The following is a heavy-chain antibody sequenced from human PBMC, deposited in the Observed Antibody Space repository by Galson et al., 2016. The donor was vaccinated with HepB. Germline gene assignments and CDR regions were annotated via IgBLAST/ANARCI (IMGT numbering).Heavy chain of an antibody. V-gene: IGHV1-18*01. D-gene: IGHD1-26*01. CDR2: ISAYNGNT. Sequence: SVKVSCKASGYTFTTYGINWVRQAPGQGLEWMGWISAYNGNTNYAQKVQGRVTMSTDTSTNTAYMELRSLRSDDTAVYYCASGIVGANADFDYWGQGTLGTGSS. CDR3: ASGIVGANADFDY. J-gene: IGHJ4*02. CDR1: GYTFTTYG.